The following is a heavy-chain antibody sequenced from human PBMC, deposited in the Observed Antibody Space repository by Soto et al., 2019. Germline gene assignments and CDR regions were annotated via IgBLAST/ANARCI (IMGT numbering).Heavy chain of an antibody. CDR2: IYWDDDK. Sequence: QITLKESGPTLVKPTQTLTLTCTFSEFSLTTRGVGVGWIRQPPGKALECLALIYWDDDKRYSPSLQSRLSITKDTSKNQVVLTMTNMDPVDTATYYCAHIPSYYQYDWFDPWGQGTLVTVSS. CDR1: EFSLTTRGVG. D-gene: IGHD3-10*01. V-gene: IGHV2-5*02. CDR3: AHIPSYYQYDWFDP. J-gene: IGHJ5*02.